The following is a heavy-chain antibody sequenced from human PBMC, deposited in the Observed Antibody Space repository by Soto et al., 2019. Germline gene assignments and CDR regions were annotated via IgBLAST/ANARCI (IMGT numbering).Heavy chain of an antibody. V-gene: IGHV4-59*01. CDR3: ARTYYSYGSFDY. Sequence: QVQLQESGPGLVKPSETLSLTCTVSGGSISSYYWSWIRQPPGKGLEWIGYIYYSGSTNYNPSLKSRVTISVDTSKNQSSLKLSSVTAADTAVYYCARTYYSYGSFDYWGQGTLVTVSS. CDR2: IYYSGST. D-gene: IGHD5-18*01. CDR1: GGSISSYY. J-gene: IGHJ4*02.